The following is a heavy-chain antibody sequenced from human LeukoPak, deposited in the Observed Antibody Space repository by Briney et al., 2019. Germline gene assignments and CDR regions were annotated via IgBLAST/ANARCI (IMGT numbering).Heavy chain of an antibody. D-gene: IGHD2-2*01. V-gene: IGHV4-39*01. J-gene: IGHJ3*02. CDR3: ARLSCSSTSCFHTFDI. CDR1: GGSISSSSYY. Sequence: TXXLTXTVSGGSISSSSYYWGWIRQPPGKGLEWIGSVYYSGSTYYNPSLKSRITISVDTSKNQFSLKLSSVTAADTAVYYCARLSCSSTSCFHTFDIWGQGTMVTVSS. CDR2: VYYSGST.